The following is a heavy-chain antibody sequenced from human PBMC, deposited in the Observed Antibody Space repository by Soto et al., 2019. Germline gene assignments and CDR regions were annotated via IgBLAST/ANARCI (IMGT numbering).Heavy chain of an antibody. Sequence: GGSLRLSCAASGFTFSSYSMNWVRQAPGKGLEWVSYISSSSSTIYYADSVKGRFTISRDNAKNSLYLQMNSLRDEDTAVYYCASEGGGYYDSSDYYYYYYGMDVWGQGTTVTVSS. J-gene: IGHJ6*02. CDR3: ASEGGGYYDSSDYYYYYYGMDV. V-gene: IGHV3-48*02. CDR1: GFTFSSYS. CDR2: ISSSSSTI. D-gene: IGHD3-22*01.